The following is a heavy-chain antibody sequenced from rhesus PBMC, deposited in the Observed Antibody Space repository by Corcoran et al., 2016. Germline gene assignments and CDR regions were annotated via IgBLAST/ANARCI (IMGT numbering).Heavy chain of an antibody. CDR3: AAPGRYSVIFDY. D-gene: IGHD6-25*01. J-gene: IGHJ4*01. CDR2: IYGRWGGT. Sequence: QVQLQESGPGLVKPSETLSLTCAVSGGSISDDYYWSWIRQPPGKGLEWIGYIYGRWGGTHYNPDLKNRGTISIDTSKNQFSLKLSSVTAADTAVYYCAAPGRYSVIFDYWGQGVLVTVSS. V-gene: IGHV4-106*01. CDR1: GGSISDDYY.